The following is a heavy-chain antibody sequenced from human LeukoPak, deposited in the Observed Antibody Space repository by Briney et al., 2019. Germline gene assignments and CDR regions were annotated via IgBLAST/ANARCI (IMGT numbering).Heavy chain of an antibody. Sequence: GASVKVSCKASGYTFTSYAMNWVRQAPGQGLEWMGWINTNTGNPTYVQGFTGRFVFSLDTSVSTAYLQISSLKAEDTAVYYCARELMVYATTPNWFDPWGQGTLVTVSS. V-gene: IGHV7-4-1*02. CDR3: ARELMVYATTPNWFDP. D-gene: IGHD2-8*01. J-gene: IGHJ5*02. CDR2: INTNTGNP. CDR1: GYTFTSYA.